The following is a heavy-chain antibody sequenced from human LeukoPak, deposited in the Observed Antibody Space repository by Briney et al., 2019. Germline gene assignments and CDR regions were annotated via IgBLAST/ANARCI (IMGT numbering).Heavy chain of an antibody. J-gene: IGHJ4*02. CDR1: GGSISSSSYY. Sequence: PSETLSLTCTVSGGSISSSSYYWGWIRQPPGKGLEWIGSIYYSGSTYYNPSLKSRVTISVDTSKNQFSLKLSSVTAADTAVYYCARSRSIGWSPFDYWGQGTLVTVSS. CDR2: IYYSGST. D-gene: IGHD6-19*01. CDR3: ARSRSIGWSPFDY. V-gene: IGHV4-39*07.